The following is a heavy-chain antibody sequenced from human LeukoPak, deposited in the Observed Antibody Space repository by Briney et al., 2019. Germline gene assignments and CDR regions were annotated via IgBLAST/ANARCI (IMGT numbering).Heavy chain of an antibody. V-gene: IGHV3-9*01. CDR2: ISWNSGSI. Sequence: GGSLRLSCAGSGFIFNNYAMHWVRQPPGKGLEWASGISWNSGSIDYADSVKGRFTISRDNAKNSLYLQMNSLRVEDTAFYYCVKTWELLLVFDYWGQGTLVTVSS. D-gene: IGHD1-26*01. CDR1: GFIFNNYA. J-gene: IGHJ4*02. CDR3: VKTWELLLVFDY.